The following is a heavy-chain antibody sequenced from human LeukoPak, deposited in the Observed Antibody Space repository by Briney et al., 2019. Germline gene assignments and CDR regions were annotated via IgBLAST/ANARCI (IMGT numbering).Heavy chain of an antibody. CDR3: ARDHVRSPDRPDYYYYYGMDV. V-gene: IGHV1-46*01. CDR1: GYTFTSYY. CDR2: INPSGGST. Sequence: ASVKVSCKASGYTFTSYYMHWVRQAPGQGLEWMGIINPSGGSTSYAQKFQGRVTMTTDTSTSTAYMELRSLRSDDTAVYYCARDHVRSPDRPDYYYYYGMDVWGQGTTVTVSS. J-gene: IGHJ6*02. D-gene: IGHD1-14*01.